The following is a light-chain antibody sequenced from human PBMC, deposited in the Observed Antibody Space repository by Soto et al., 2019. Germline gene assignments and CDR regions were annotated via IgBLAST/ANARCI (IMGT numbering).Light chain of an antibody. CDR3: MQGVYWPPGRA. CDR1: QSLLYSDGNTY. CDR2: KVS. Sequence: DVVMTQSPLSLPVTLGQPASIACRSSQSLLYSDGNTYLNWFQQRPGHSPRRLIYKVSNRDSGVPDRFSGSGSDTDFTLKISRVEAEDVGVYYCMQGVYWPPGRAFGQGTKVEI. J-gene: IGKJ1*01. V-gene: IGKV2-30*01.